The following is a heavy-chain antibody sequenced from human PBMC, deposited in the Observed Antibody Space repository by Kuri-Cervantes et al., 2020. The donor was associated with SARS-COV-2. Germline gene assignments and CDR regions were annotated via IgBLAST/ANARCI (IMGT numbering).Heavy chain of an antibody. Sequence: ESLKISCTVSGYSISSGYYWGWIRQPPGKGLEWIGSIYHSGSTYYNPSLKSRVTISVDTSKNQFSLKLSSVTAADTAVYYCARDGAELGHPPPDAFDIWGQGTMVTVSS. V-gene: IGHV4-38-2*02. CDR2: IYHSGST. CDR1: GYSISSGYY. D-gene: IGHD7-27*01. CDR3: ARDGAELGHPPPDAFDI. J-gene: IGHJ3*02.